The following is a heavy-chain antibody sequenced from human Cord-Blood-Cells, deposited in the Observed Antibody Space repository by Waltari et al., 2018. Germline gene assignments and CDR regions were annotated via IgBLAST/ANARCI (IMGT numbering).Heavy chain of an antibody. V-gene: IGHV4-39*01. J-gene: IGHJ4*02. CDR2: IYYSGST. CDR1: SGSITSPSYY. D-gene: IGHD7-27*01. Sequence: QLQLQDSGPGLVKPSETLSLPCTVSSGSITSPSYYCGWIPQPPGKGLEWTGRIYYSGSTYYNPSLKSRVTISVDTSKNQFSLKLSSVTAADTAVYYCARHELGIGGAGWGQGTLVTVSS. CDR3: ARHELGIGGAG.